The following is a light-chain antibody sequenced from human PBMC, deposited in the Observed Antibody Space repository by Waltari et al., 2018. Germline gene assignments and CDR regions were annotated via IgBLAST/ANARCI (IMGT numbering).Light chain of an antibody. J-gene: IGKJ2*01. CDR2: DAS. CDR3: QQYDDFPPYN. CDR1: RDIKNH. V-gene: IGKV1-33*01. Sequence: DIQLTHSLSSLSPSGGDRVTISCQASRDIKNHLNWYQQKPGKAPNLLIYDASNLEIGVPSRFSGRGSGTHFTLTISSLQPEDVATYYCQQYDDFPPYNFGQGTKVEI.